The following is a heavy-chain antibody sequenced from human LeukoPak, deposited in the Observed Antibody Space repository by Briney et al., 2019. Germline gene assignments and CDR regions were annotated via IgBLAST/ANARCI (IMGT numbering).Heavy chain of an antibody. Sequence: GGSLRLSCAASGFTFSSYAMSWVRQAPGKGLEWVSAISGSGGSTYYADSVKGRFTISRDNAKNSLYLQMNSLRAEDTALYYCAKEYIAAAGSGFDYWGQGTLVTVSS. J-gene: IGHJ4*02. CDR1: GFTFSSYA. CDR3: AKEYIAAAGSGFDY. D-gene: IGHD6-13*01. CDR2: ISGSGGST. V-gene: IGHV3-23*01.